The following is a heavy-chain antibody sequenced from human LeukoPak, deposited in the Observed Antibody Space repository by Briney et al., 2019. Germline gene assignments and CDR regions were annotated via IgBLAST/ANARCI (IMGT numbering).Heavy chain of an antibody. Sequence: ASVKVSCKASGYTFTSYAMHWVRQAPGQRLEWMGWINAGNGNTKYSQKFQGRVTITRDTSASTAYMELSSLRSDDTAVYYCARARPYCSSTSCPLYYFDYWGQGTLVTVSS. CDR2: INAGNGNT. CDR3: ARARPYCSSTSCPLYYFDY. J-gene: IGHJ4*02. D-gene: IGHD2-2*01. V-gene: IGHV1-3*01. CDR1: GYTFTSYA.